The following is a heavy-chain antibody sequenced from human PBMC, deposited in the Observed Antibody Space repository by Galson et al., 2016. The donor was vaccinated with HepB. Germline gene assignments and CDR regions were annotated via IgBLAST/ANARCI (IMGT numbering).Heavy chain of an antibody. CDR3: ARAYFDYYGSGSPPRGY. CDR1: GGSLSGYY. J-gene: IGHJ4*02. Sequence: ETLSLTCAVYGGSLSGYYWSWIRQPPGKGLEWIWEIDQSGSTNYNPSLKSRVTLSVDTSKNRFSLNLRSVTAADTAVYYCARAYFDYYGSGSPPRGYWGQGTLVTVSS. CDR2: IDQSGST. V-gene: IGHV4-34*01. D-gene: IGHD3-10*01.